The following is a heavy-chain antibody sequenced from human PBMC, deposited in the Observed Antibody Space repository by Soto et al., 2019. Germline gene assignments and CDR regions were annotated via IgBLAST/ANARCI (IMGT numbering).Heavy chain of an antibody. V-gene: IGHV1-69*01. CDR2: IIPIFGTA. Sequence: QVQLVQSGAEVKKPGSSVKVSCKASGGTFSSYAISWVRQAPGQGLEWMGGIIPIFGTANYAQKLQGRVTITADESTSTGYMELSRLRSGDTAVYYCARDPSVRGCGGDYCSMDVWGQGTTVTVSS. D-gene: IGHD2-21*02. J-gene: IGHJ6*02. CDR1: GGTFSSYA. CDR3: ARDPSVRGCGGDYCSMDV.